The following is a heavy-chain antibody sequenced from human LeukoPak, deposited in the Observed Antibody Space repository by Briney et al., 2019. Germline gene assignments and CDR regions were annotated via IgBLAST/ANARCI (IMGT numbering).Heavy chain of an antibody. D-gene: IGHD6-19*01. V-gene: IGHV4-31*03. Sequence: SETLSLTCTVSGGSISSGGYYWSWIRQHPGKGLEWIGYIYYSGSTYYNPSLKSRVTISVDTSKNQFSLKLSSVTAADTAVYYCAREENSSGSFDYWGQGTLVTDSS. CDR2: IYYSGST. CDR3: AREENSSGSFDY. J-gene: IGHJ4*02. CDR1: GGSISSGGYY.